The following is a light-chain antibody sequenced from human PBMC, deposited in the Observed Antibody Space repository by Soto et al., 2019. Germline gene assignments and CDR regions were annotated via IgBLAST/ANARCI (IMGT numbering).Light chain of an antibody. CDR3: QQSYSTPPWT. Sequence: DIQMTQSPSSLSASVGDRVTITCRAIKSISTYLNWNHQKPGKAPKLLIYAASSLQSGVPSRFSGSGSGTDFTLTISSLQPEDFATYYCQQSYSTPPWTFGQGTKVEIK. CDR1: KSISTY. V-gene: IGKV1-39*01. J-gene: IGKJ1*01. CDR2: AAS.